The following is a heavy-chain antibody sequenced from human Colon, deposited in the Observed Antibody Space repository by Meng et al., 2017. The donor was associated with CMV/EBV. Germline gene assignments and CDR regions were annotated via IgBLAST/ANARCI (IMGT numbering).Heavy chain of an antibody. J-gene: IGHJ4*02. CDR2: IRSKPNNYAT. Sequence: GESLKISCAASGLIFEESAIHWVRQASGKGLEWVGRIRSKPNNYATTYAASVQGRFTIARDDSNNLAYLEMNSLTAEDTAVYYCTTLSVTRSSSFWGQGTLVTVS. CDR3: TTLSVTRSSSF. CDR1: GLIFEESA. V-gene: IGHV3-73*01. D-gene: IGHD6-6*01.